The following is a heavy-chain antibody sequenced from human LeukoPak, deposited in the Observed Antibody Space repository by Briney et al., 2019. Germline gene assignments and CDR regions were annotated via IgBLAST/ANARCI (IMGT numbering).Heavy chain of an antibody. V-gene: IGHV4-38-2*02. CDR1: GYSLSSGYY. J-gene: IGHJ5*01. CDR3: TRGLAAAYDYNWFDS. Sequence: PSETLSLTCTVSGYSLSSGYYWGWIRQPPGKGLEWIGSIYHSGSTYYNPSLKSRVTISVDTSKNQFSLKLTSVTAADTAVYFCTRGLAAAYDYNWFDSWGQGTLVTVSS. CDR2: IYHSGST. D-gene: IGHD5-12*01.